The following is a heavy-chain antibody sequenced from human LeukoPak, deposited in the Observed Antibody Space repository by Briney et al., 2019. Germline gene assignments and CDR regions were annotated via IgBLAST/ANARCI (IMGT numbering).Heavy chain of an antibody. CDR2: IIPIFGTA. Sequence: SVKVSCKASGGTFSSYAISWVRQAPGQGLEWMGGIIPIFGTANYAQKFQGRVTITADKSTSTAYMELSSLRSEDTAVYYCASSNGYSSGWYLPITDYWGQGTLVTVSS. CDR1: GGTFSSYA. CDR3: ASSNGYSSGWYLPITDY. V-gene: IGHV1-69*06. D-gene: IGHD6-19*01. J-gene: IGHJ4*02.